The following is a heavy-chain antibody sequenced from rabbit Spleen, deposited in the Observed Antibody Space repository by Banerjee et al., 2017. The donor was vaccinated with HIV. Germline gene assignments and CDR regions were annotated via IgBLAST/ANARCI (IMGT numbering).Heavy chain of an antibody. CDR3: ARQSDL. Sequence: QSLEESGGDLVKPGASLTLTCTASGVSFSSNVYMCWVRQAPGKGLEWIACIDTGSSGFTYFASWAKGRFTISKASSTTVTLQMTSLAVADTATYFCARQSDLWGPGTLVTVS. CDR2: IDTGSSGFT. J-gene: IGHJ4*01. V-gene: IGHV1S40*01. CDR1: GVSFSSNVY.